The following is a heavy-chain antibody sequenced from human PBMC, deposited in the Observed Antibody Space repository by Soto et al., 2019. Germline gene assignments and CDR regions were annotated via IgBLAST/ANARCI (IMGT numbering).Heavy chain of an antibody. Sequence: GESLKISCKGSGYRFTSYWIGWVRQMPGKGLEWMGIIYPGDSDTRYSPSFQGQVTISADKSISTAYLQWSSLKASDTAMYYCARKRGSGSYKDYYGMDVWGQGTTVTVS. CDR3: ARKRGSGSYKDYYGMDV. D-gene: IGHD3-10*01. V-gene: IGHV5-51*01. CDR1: GYRFTSYW. CDR2: IYPGDSDT. J-gene: IGHJ6*01.